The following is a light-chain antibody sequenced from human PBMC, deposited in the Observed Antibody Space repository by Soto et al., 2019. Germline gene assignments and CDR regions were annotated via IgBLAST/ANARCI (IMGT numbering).Light chain of an antibody. V-gene: IGKV1-8*01. J-gene: IGKJ1*01. Sequence: AIRMTQSPSSLSASTGDRVTITFRASQGVSSYLAWYQQKPGKAPKLLIYAASTLQSGVPSRFSGSGSGTEFTLTISSLQSEDFAVYYCQQYDKWPTFGQGTKVDI. CDR1: QGVSSY. CDR3: QQYDKWPT. CDR2: AAS.